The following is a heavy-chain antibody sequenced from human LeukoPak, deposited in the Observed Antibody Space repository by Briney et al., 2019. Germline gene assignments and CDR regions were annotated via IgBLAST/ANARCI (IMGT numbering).Heavy chain of an antibody. CDR3: ARDRAFYDSSGYLGDFDY. Sequence: GGSLRLSCAASGFTFSTYSMNWVRQSPGKGLEWVSSTSNTGNHIYYADSVKGRFTISRDNTKNSLYLQMNSLRAEDTAVYYCARDRAFYDSSGYLGDFDYWGRGTLVTVSS. D-gene: IGHD3-22*01. CDR2: TSNTGNHI. V-gene: IGHV3-21*01. J-gene: IGHJ4*02. CDR1: GFTFSTYS.